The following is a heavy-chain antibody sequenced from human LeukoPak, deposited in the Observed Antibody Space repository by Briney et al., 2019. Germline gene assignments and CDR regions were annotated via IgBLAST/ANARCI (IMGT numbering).Heavy chain of an antibody. CDR3: ARNPGHDF. Sequence: PGGSLRLSCAASGFTFSNFEMNWVRQAPGKGLEWISYISSSGGTIYYTDSVRGRFTISRDNAKNSLFLQMSSLRAEDTALYYCARNPGHDFWGQGTLVTVSS. V-gene: IGHV3-48*03. CDR2: ISSSGGTI. J-gene: IGHJ4*02. CDR1: GFTFSNFE.